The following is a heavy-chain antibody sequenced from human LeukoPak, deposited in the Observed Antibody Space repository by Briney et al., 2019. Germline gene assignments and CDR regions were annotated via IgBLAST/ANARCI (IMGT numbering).Heavy chain of an antibody. J-gene: IGHJ6*03. CDR1: KVPFSSYS. Sequence: PGGSLRLSCAASKVPFSSYSMNWVRQAPGKGLEWVSSISGSSSFIYYADSVRGRFTISRDNAKNSLYLQMDSLRAEDTAVYYCARRPIASTDYYYFLDVWGKGTTVTVSS. CDR2: ISGSSSFI. CDR3: ARRPIASTDYYYFLDV. V-gene: IGHV3-21*01. D-gene: IGHD6-13*01.